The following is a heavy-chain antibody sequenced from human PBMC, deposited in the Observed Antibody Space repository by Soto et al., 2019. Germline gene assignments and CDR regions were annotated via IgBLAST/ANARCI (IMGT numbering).Heavy chain of an antibody. J-gene: IGHJ4*02. CDR2: IFHSGST. V-gene: IGHV4-4*02. D-gene: IGHD3-16*01. Sequence: PSETLSLTCAVSGGSIIRSNWWSWVRQPPGKGLEWIGEIFHSGSTKYNPSLKSRVTMSVDKSKNQLSLNLNSVTAADTAVYYCATWGIYSVSDGSLPFDYWGQGTLVTVSS. CDR3: ATWGIYSVSDGSLPFDY. CDR1: GGSIIRSNW.